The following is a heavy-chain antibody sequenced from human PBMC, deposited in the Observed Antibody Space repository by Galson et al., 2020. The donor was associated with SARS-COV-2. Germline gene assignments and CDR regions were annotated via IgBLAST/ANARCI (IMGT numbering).Heavy chain of an antibody. J-gene: IGHJ4*02. CDR1: GYTFTDYD. Sequence: ASVKVSCKVSGYTFTDYDFNWVRQAPGQGLEWMGWINPNTSDTGYSQKFQGRVTMTRDISISTAYMELSRLSSEDTAVYYCVRDLVSGPDAYDFWGQGTLITVSS. CDR2: INPNTSDT. V-gene: IGHV1-8*01. D-gene: IGHD2-21*02. CDR3: VRDLVSGPDAYDF.